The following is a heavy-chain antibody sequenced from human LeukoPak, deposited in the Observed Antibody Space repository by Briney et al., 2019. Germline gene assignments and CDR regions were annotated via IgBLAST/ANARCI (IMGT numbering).Heavy chain of an antibody. J-gene: IGHJ4*02. CDR1: GFTSSSYA. V-gene: IGHV3-23*01. Sequence: PGGSLRLSCAASGFTSSSYAMSWVRQAPGKGPEWVTAISASAISTYYADSVKGRFTISRDNSKNTLYLQMNSLRAEDTAVYYCAKDEVYYGGQPTSPRFDYWGLGTLVTVSS. D-gene: IGHD4-23*01. CDR2: ISASAIST. CDR3: AKDEVYYGGQPTSPRFDY.